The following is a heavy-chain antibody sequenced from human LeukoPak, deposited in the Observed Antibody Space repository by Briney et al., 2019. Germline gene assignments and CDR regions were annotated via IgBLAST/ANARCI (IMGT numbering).Heavy chain of an antibody. J-gene: IGHJ6*02. CDR3: ARQESPYYGLGVDV. V-gene: IGHV5-51*01. Sequence: GEPRNISREGGGCRFTCYSRGWVRQLTRKGLEWMGIIYPGDSDTRYSPSFQGQVTISADKSISTAYLQWSSLKASDTAMYYCARQESPYYGLGVDVWGQGTTVTVSS. CDR2: IYPGDSDT. CDR1: GCRFTCYS. D-gene: IGHD3-16*01.